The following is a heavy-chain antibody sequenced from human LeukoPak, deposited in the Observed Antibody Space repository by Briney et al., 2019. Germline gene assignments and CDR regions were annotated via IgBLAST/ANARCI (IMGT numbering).Heavy chain of an antibody. CDR3: GVAEGDY. CDR2: ISGSGDTT. CDR1: GFTFSTYA. Sequence: GGSLRLSCAASGFTFSTYAMSWVRRAPGKGLEWVSTISGSGDTTNYADSVKGRFTISRDNSKNMLYLQMNSLRAEDTAAYYCGVAEGDYWGQGTLVTVSS. V-gene: IGHV3-23*01. D-gene: IGHD5/OR15-5a*01. J-gene: IGHJ4*02.